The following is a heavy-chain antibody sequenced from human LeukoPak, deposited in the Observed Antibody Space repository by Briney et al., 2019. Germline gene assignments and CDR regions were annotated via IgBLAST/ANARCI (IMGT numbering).Heavy chain of an antibody. CDR3: ARVLNYYYYGMDV. J-gene: IGHJ6*02. CDR1: GGTFSSYA. Sequence: GASVKVSCKASGGTFSSYAISWVRQAPGQGLEWMGRIIPILGIANYAQKFQGRVTITADKSTSTAYMGLRSLRSDDTAVYYCARVLNYYYYGMDVWGQGTTVTVSS. V-gene: IGHV1-69*04. CDR2: IIPILGIA.